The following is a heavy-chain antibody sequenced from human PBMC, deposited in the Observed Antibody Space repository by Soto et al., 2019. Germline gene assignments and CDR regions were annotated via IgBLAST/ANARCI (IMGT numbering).Heavy chain of an antibody. D-gene: IGHD5-12*01. Sequence: QVQLVQSGAEVKKPGASVKVSCKASGYTFTSYDINWVRQATGQGLEWMGWMNPNSGNTGYAQKFQGRVTMTRNTSISTGYMELSSLRSEDTAVYYCARGSPVAKARNSGYLRRWFDPWGQGTLVTASS. CDR3: ARGSPVAKARNSGYLRRWFDP. CDR2: MNPNSGNT. CDR1: GYTFTSYD. V-gene: IGHV1-8*01. J-gene: IGHJ5*02.